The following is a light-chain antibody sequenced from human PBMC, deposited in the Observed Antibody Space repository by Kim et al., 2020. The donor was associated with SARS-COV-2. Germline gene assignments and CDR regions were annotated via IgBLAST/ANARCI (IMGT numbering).Light chain of an antibody. CDR3: QQFNNWPLYS. V-gene: IGKV3-15*01. J-gene: IGKJ2*03. Sequence: EVMMTQSPATLSVSPGERATLSCRASQSVNSNLGWYQQKPGQAPRLLIYGASTRAPGVPARFSGSGSWTEFTLTISSLQSEDFAVYYCQQFNNWPLYSFGQGTKLEI. CDR1: QSVNSN. CDR2: GAS.